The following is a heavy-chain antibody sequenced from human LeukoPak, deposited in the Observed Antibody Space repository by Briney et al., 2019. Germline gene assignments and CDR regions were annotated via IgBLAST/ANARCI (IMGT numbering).Heavy chain of an antibody. Sequence: SETLSLTCAVSGYSISSGYYWGWIRQPPGKGLEWIGSIYHSGSTYYNPSLKSRVTISVDTSKNQFSLKLSSVTAADTAVYYCARRGQWLVFDYWGQGTLVTASS. D-gene: IGHD6-19*01. V-gene: IGHV4-38-2*01. J-gene: IGHJ4*02. CDR2: IYHSGST. CDR3: ARRGQWLVFDY. CDR1: GYSISSGYY.